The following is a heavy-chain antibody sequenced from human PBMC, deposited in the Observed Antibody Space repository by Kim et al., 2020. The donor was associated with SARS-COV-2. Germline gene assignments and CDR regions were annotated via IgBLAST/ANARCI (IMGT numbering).Heavy chain of an antibody. CDR2: IWYDGSNK. CDR1: GFTFSSYA. CDR3: AKDRVNFDWLLSPDAFDI. V-gene: IGHV3-33*06. Sequence: GGSLRLSCAASGFTFSSYAMHWVRQAPGKGLEWVAVIWYDGSNKYYADSVKGRFTISRDNSKNTLYLQMNSLRAEDTAVYYCAKDRVNFDWLLSPDAFDIWGQGTMVTVSS. J-gene: IGHJ3*02. D-gene: IGHD3-9*01.